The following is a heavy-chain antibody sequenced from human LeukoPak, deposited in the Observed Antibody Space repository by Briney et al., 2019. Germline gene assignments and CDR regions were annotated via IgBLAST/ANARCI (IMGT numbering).Heavy chain of an antibody. CDR1: GFTFGDYA. Sequence: GGSLRLSCIASGFTFGDYAMSWVRQAPGKGLEWVGFIRSKAYGGTSEYAASVKDRFTISRDDSKSIAYPQMNSLKTEDTAVYYCTRSHPISYWGQGTLVTVSS. V-gene: IGHV3-49*04. CDR3: TRSHPISY. J-gene: IGHJ4*02. CDR2: IRSKAYGGTS.